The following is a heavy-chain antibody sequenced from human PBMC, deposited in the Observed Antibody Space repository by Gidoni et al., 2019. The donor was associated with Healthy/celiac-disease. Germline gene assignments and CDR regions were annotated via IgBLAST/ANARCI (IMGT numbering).Heavy chain of an antibody. CDR2: VYHSETT. CDR1: GYSIGSGYH. CDR3: VGGQQLVLWYFNY. Sequence: QVQLQESGPGLVKPSETLSLTCTVSGYSIGSGYHWGWIRQPPGKGLEWIGSVYHSETTYYNPSLKSRVTISVDTSKNQFSLKLTSVTAADTAVYYCVGGQQLVLWYFNYWGQGTLVTVSS. J-gene: IGHJ4*02. V-gene: IGHV4-38-2*02. D-gene: IGHD6-13*01.